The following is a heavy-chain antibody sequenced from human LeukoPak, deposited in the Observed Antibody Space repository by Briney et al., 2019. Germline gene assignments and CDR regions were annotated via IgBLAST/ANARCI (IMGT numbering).Heavy chain of an antibody. Sequence: ASVKVSCKASGGTFSSYAISWVRQAPGQGLEWMGRINPNSGATNYAQKFQGRVTMTRDTSISTAYMELSRLRSDDTAVYYCARGAGTLTPPDYWGQGTLVTVSS. CDR2: INPNSGAT. CDR3: ARGAGTLTPPDY. D-gene: IGHD6-19*01. J-gene: IGHJ4*02. CDR1: GGTFSSYA. V-gene: IGHV1-2*06.